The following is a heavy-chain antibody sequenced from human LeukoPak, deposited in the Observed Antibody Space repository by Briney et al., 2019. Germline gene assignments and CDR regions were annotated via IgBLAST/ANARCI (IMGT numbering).Heavy chain of an antibody. CDR1: GFTFSDYY. J-gene: IGHJ4*02. D-gene: IGHD5-24*01. CDR2: IGFSGSPI. V-gene: IGHV3-11*01. Sequence: GGSLRLSCAAYGFTFSDYYMSWIRQAPGKGLEWVSSIGFSGSPIYYADSVKGRFTISRDNAKNSLFLQINSLRAEDTAVYYCARRTPQRALDNWGQGILVTVSS. CDR3: ARRTPQRALDN.